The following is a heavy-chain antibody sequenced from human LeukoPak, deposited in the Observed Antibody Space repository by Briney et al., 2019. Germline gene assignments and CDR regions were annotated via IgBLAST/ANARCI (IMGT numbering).Heavy chain of an antibody. J-gene: IGHJ1*01. D-gene: IGHD3-22*01. CDR2: IYYSGRT. Sequence: PSETLSLTCTVSGGSISGSSYYWGWIRQPPGKGLEWIGSIYYSGRTSNNPSLKSRATISVDTAKNQFSLKLSSVTAADKAVYYCARRVGNYYDSSGYYYHEYFQHWGQGTLVTVSS. V-gene: IGHV4-39*01. CDR1: GGSISGSSYY. CDR3: ARRVGNYYDSSGYYYHEYFQH.